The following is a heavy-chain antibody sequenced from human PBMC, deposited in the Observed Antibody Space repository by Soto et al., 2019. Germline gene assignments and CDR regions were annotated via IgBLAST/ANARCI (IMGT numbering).Heavy chain of an antibody. Sequence: EVQLVESGGGLVQPGGSLRLSCAASGFTFSSYSMNWVRQAPGKGLEWVSYISSSSSTIYYADSVKGRFTISRDNAKNSLYLQMNSLRAEDTAVYYCARVTLWFGESLLYYYYGMDVWGQGTTVTVSS. D-gene: IGHD3-10*01. CDR2: ISSSSSTI. CDR3: ARVTLWFGESLLYYYYGMDV. CDR1: GFTFSSYS. V-gene: IGHV3-48*01. J-gene: IGHJ6*02.